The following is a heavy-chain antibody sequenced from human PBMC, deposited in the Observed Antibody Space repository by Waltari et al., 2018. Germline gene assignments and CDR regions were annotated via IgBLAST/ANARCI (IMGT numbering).Heavy chain of an antibody. V-gene: IGHV4-39*01. Sequence: QLQLQESGPGLVKPSETLSLTCTVSGGSISSSSYYWGWIRQPPGKGLEWIGSIYYSGSTYYNPSLKSRVTISVDTSKNQFSLKLSSVTAADTAVYYCAKNYDYVWGTIDYFDYWGQGTLVTVSS. CDR2: IYYSGST. J-gene: IGHJ4*02. D-gene: IGHD3-16*01. CDR1: GGSISSSSYY. CDR3: AKNYDYVWGTIDYFDY.